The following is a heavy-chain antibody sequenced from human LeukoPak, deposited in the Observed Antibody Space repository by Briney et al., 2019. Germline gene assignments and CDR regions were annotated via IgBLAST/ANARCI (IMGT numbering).Heavy chain of an antibody. V-gene: IGHV3-30*03. CDR2: ISYDGSNK. CDR3: ARKIPIDV. J-gene: IGHJ6*02. Sequence: GGSLRLSCAASAFTVSGNHMNWVRQAPGKGLEWVAVISYDGSNKYYADSVKGRFTISRDNSKNTLYLQMNSLRAEDTAVYYCARKIPIDVWGQGTTVTVSS. CDR1: AFTVSGNH.